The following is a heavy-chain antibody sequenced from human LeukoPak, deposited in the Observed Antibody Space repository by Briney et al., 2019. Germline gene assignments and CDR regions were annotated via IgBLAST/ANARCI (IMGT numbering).Heavy chain of an antibody. CDR3: ARIGYCSSASCRHALDY. J-gene: IGHJ4*02. Sequence: GGSLRLSCAASGFTFSSYWMTWVRQAPGKGLEWVANIKHNGDELNYVDSVEDRFTISRDNAKNSLYLQVNSLRAEDTAVYYCARIGYCSSASCRHALDYWGQGTLVTVSS. V-gene: IGHV3-7*01. CDR2: IKHNGDEL. CDR1: GFTFSSYW. D-gene: IGHD2-2*01.